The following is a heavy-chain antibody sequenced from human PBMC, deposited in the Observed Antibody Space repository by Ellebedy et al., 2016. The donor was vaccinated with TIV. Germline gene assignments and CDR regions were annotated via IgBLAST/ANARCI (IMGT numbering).Heavy chain of an antibody. D-gene: IGHD3-10*01. Sequence: PGGSLRLSCAASGFTFSSYSMNRVRQAPGKGLEWVSSISSSSSYIYYADSMKGRFTISRDNAKNSLYLQMNSLRAEDTAVYYCAREPYGSGSYYFDYWGQGTLVTVSS. CDR3: AREPYGSGSYYFDY. CDR2: ISSSSSYI. CDR1: GFTFSSYS. J-gene: IGHJ4*02. V-gene: IGHV3-21*01.